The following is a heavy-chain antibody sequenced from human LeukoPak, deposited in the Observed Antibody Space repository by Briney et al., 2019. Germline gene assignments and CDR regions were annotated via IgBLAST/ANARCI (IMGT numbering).Heavy chain of an antibody. D-gene: IGHD3-22*01. V-gene: IGHV4-4*07. CDR2: IYTSGST. J-gene: IGHJ6*03. CDR3: ARDRYYDSSGDYYYYMDV. CDR1: GGSISSYY. Sequence: PSETLSLTCTVSGGSISSYYWSWIRQPAGKGLERIGRIYTSGSTNYNPPLKSRVTMSVDASQNQYSLKLSSVTAADTAVYYCARDRYYDSSGDYYYYMDVWGKGTTVTISS.